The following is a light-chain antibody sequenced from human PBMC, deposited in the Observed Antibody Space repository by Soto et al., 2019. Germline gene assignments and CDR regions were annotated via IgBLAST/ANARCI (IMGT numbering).Light chain of an antibody. V-gene: IGKV1-27*01. CDR1: QGIRHY. J-gene: IGKJ4*01. CDR3: QKYNRAPLT. Sequence: DIQMTQSPSSLSASVGDRVTITCRASQGIRHYLAWYQQKPGKVPKLLIYAASTLQSGVPSRFSGSGSGTDVTLTIGSLQPEDVATYYCQKYNRAPLTFGGGTKVEIK. CDR2: AAS.